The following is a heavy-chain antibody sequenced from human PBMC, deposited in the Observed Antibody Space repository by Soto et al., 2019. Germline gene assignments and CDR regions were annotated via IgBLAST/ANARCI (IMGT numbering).Heavy chain of an antibody. J-gene: IGHJ6*02. Sequence: PSETLSLTCTVSGGSISSYYWSWIRQPPGKGLEWIGYIYYSGSTNYNPSLKNRVTISVDTSKNQFSLKLSSVTAADTAVYYCARDSAAAGTYYYYGMDVWGQGTTVTVSS. CDR3: ARDSAAAGTYYYYGMDV. D-gene: IGHD6-13*01. V-gene: IGHV4-59*01. CDR1: GGSISSYY. CDR2: IYYSGST.